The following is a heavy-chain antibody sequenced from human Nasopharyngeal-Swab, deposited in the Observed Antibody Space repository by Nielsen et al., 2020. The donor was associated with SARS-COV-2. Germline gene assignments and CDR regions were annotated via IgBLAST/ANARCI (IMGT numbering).Heavy chain of an antibody. CDR2: IKQSGSGQ. Sequence: GGSLRLSCAASGFTFSSYWISWVRQAPGKGLEWVAHIKQSGSGQYYVDSVKGRFTISSDNAKNSLSLQMNSLRAEDTAVYYCARYCSTTSCPRGFDYWGQGTLVTVSS. CDR3: ARYCSTTSCPRGFDY. J-gene: IGHJ4*02. V-gene: IGHV3-7*01. D-gene: IGHD2-2*01. CDR1: GFTFSSYW.